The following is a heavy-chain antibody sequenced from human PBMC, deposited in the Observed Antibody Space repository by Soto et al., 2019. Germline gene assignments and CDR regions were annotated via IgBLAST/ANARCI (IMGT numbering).Heavy chain of an antibody. V-gene: IGHV4-61*01. Sequence: SETLSLTCTVSGGSVSSGSYYWSWIRQPPGRGLEWIGYIYYSGSTNYNPSLKSRVTISVDTSKNQFSLKLSSVTAADTAVYYCAKDKGASPPLDYWGQGTLVTVSS. CDR1: GGSVSSGSYY. J-gene: IGHJ4*02. CDR2: IYYSGST. CDR3: AKDKGASPPLDY. D-gene: IGHD1-26*01.